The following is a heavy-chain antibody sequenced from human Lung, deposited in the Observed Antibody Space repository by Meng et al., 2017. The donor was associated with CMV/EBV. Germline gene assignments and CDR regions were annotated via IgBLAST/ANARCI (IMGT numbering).Heavy chain of an antibody. D-gene: IGHD4-17*01. CDR1: GFTFSSYA. J-gene: IGHJ3*02. CDR2: ISYDGSNK. V-gene: IGHV3-30-3*01. Sequence: SLKISCAASGFTFSSYAMHWVRQAPGKGLEWVAVISYDGSNKYYADSVKGRFTISRDNSKNTLYLQMNSLRAEDTAVYYCARDNYGDYGGAFDIWGKGTXVTVSS. CDR3: ARDNYGDYGGAFDI.